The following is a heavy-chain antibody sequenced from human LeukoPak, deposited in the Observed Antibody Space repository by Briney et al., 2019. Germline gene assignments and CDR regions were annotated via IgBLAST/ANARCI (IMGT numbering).Heavy chain of an antibody. V-gene: IGHV1-18*01. D-gene: IGHD3-3*01. J-gene: IGHJ4*02. CDR1: GYTFTSYG. Sequence: ASVKVSCKASGYTFTSYGITWVRQAPGEGLEWMGWISTDNDNTNYAQKLQGRVTMTTDTSTSTAYMELRSLRSDDTAVYYCARRYISTIFGVVIYYFDYWGQGTLVTVSS. CDR2: ISTDNDNT. CDR3: ARRYISTIFGVVIYYFDY.